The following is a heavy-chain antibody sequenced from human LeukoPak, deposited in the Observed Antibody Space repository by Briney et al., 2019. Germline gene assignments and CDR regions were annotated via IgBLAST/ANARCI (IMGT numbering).Heavy chain of an antibody. Sequence: ASVKVSCKASGYTFTSYYLHWVRQAPAQGLEWMGIINPSGSGTTYAQKFQGRVTMTRDMSTSTVYMELSSLRSEDTAVYYCARGSGNPTYYIDVWGKGTTVTVSS. V-gene: IGHV1-46*01. D-gene: IGHD3-3*01. CDR2: INPSGSGT. J-gene: IGHJ6*03. CDR1: GYTFTSYY. CDR3: ARGSGNPTYYIDV.